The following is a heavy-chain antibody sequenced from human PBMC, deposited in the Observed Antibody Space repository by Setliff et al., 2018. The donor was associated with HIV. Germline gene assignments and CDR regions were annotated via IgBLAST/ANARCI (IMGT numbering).Heavy chain of an antibody. V-gene: IGHV4-38-2*02. CDR1: GFSIGNFYY. CDR2: MYPNGRT. J-gene: IGHJ3*02. CDR3: ATPHREREDDAFDI. Sequence: SETLSLTCNVSGFSIGNFYYWGWARQPPGKGLEWVGSMYPNGRTYYNPSVKSRVTISVDTSKNQFFLKLSSVTAADTAMYYCATPHREREDDAFDIWGQGTKGTVSS. D-gene: IGHD1-1*01.